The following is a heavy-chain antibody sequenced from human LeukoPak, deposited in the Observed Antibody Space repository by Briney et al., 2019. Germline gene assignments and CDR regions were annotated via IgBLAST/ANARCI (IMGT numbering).Heavy chain of an antibody. Sequence: PSETLSLTCTVSGVSISSSSYYWGWIRQPPGKGLEWIGSIYSSGSTYYNPSLKSRVTISVATSKNQFTLKLSSVTAADTAVYYCAKEGTYTYGASDFDYWGQGTLVTVSS. CDR2: IYSSGST. CDR3: AKEGTYTYGASDFDY. J-gene: IGHJ4*02. D-gene: IGHD4/OR15-4a*01. CDR1: GVSISSSSYY. V-gene: IGHV4-39*06.